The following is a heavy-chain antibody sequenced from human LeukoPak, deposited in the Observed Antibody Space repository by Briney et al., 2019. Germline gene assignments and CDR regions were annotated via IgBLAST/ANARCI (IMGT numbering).Heavy chain of an antibody. D-gene: IGHD3-9*01. J-gene: IGHJ6*02. CDR1: GNTFINYG. CDR2: ISANNGVT. V-gene: IGHV1-18*01. CDR3: AREPPPYYDGLTGYYRDHYYGMDV. Sequence: ASVKVSCKASGNTFINYGFSWVRQAPGQGLEWMGWISANNGVTDYAQKLQGRVTLTTDTSTSTAYMELRSLRSDDTAVYYCAREPPPYYDGLTGYYRDHYYGMDVWGQGTTVTVSS.